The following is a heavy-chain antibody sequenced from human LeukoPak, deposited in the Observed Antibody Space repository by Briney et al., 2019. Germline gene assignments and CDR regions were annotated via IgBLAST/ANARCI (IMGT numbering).Heavy chain of an antibody. V-gene: IGHV3-23*01. CDR2: ISGGGDST. Sequence: GGSLRLSCAASGFTVSSNYMSWVRQAPGKGLESVSGISGGGDSTYYADSVRFTISRDNSKNTLFLQMNSLRAEDTAVYYCAKGRGSSGSDYFDYWGQGTLVTVSS. CDR1: GFTVSSNY. CDR3: AKGRGSSGSDYFDY. J-gene: IGHJ4*02. D-gene: IGHD6-19*01.